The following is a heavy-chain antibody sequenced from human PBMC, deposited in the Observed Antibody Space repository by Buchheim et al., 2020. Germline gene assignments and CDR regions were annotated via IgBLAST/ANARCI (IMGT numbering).Heavy chain of an antibody. CDR2: IYYSGST. CDR3: ARSTTVLAYYYYGMDV. V-gene: IGHV4-59*08. CDR1: GGSISSYY. D-gene: IGHD4-17*01. Sequence: QVQLQESGPGLVKPSETLSLTCTVSGGSISSYYWSWIRQPPGKGLEWIGYIYYSGSTNYNPSLKSRVTISVDTSKNQFSLKLSSVTAADTAVYYCARSTTVLAYYYYGMDVWGQGTT. J-gene: IGHJ6*02.